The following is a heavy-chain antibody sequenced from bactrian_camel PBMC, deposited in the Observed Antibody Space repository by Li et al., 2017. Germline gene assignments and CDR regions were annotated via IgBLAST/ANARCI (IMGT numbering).Heavy chain of an antibody. Sequence: HVQLVESGGGSVQPGGSLKISYAVFCLKKTRSGYCVGWFRQALGKEREWVASIDSGDNTRYADSVSGRFIVSQDDAEHTLHLQMESLKPEDTAMYYCAGTEWLLRQRRLWNINEYNIWCRGTQVTVS. CDR2: IDSGDNT. V-gene: IGHV3S26*01. J-gene: IGHJ4*01. CDR3: AGTEWLLRQRRLWNINEYNI. CDR1: CLKKTRSGYC. D-gene: IGHD2*01.